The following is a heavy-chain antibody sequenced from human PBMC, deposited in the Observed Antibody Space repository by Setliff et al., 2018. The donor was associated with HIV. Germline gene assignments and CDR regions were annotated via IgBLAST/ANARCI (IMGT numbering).Heavy chain of an antibody. CDR1: GFTFSTYS. D-gene: IGHD2-15*01. V-gene: IGHV3-23*01. CDR3: AKVMIATTWAFDF. Sequence: PGESLKISCAASGFTFSTYSMVWVRQAPGKGLEWVSGIGGAYDGNTYHADSVKGRFTIFRENSKNILYLQMSNLRAEDTALYYCAKVMIATTWAFDFWGQGTPVTSPQ. J-gene: IGHJ4*02. CDR2: IGGAYDGNT.